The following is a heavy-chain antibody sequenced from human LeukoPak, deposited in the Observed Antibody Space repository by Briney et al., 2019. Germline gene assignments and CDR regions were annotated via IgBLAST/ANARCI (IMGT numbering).Heavy chain of an antibody. CDR1: GFTFSDYY. V-gene: IGHV3-11*01. D-gene: IGHD6-13*01. CDR3: ARDLFAAAGRYYYYYMDV. CDR2: ISSSGSTI. Sequence: PGGSLRLSCAASGFTFSDYYMSWIRQAPGKGLEWVSYISSSGSTIYYAGSVKGRFTISRDNAKSSLYLQMNSLRAEDTAVYYCARDLFAAAGRYYYYYMDVWGKGTTVTVSS. J-gene: IGHJ6*03.